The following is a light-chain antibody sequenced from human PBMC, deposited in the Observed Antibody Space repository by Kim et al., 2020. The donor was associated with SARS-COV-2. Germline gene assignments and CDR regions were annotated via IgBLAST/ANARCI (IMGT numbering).Light chain of an antibody. CDR2: GNS. Sequence: RVTISCTGSSSNIGAGYDVHWYQQLPGTAPKLLIYGNSNRPSGVPDRFSGSKSGTSASLAITGLQAEDEADYYCQSYDSSLSGWVFGGGTQLNVL. V-gene: IGLV1-40*01. CDR3: QSYDSSLSGWV. CDR1: SSNIGAGYD. J-gene: IGLJ3*02.